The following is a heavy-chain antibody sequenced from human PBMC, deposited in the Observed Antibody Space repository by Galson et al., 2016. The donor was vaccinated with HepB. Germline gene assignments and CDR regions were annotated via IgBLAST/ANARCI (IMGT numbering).Heavy chain of an antibody. D-gene: IGHD3-3*01. CDR1: GFSFTTYS. CDR3: ATVYGFWSGYPLAAGHVLNL. CDR2: ISGDSGRTI. Sequence: SLRLSCAASGFSFTTYSLNWVRQAPGKGLEWLSYISGDSGRTIYYADSVKGRFTISRDNARNSLYLQMHGLRDEDTAGYYCATVYGFWSGYPLAAGHVLNLWGQGTMVTVSS. J-gene: IGHJ3*01. V-gene: IGHV3-48*02.